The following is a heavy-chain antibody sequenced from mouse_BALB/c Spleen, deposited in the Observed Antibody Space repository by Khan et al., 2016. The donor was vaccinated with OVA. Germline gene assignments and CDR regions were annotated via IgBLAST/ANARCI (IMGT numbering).Heavy chain of an antibody. CDR1: GYTFTSYG. Sequence: QIQLVQSGPELKKPGETVKISCKASGYTFTSYGMNWVKQSPGKALRWMGWINTYTGEPKYTDDFKGRFAFSLETSASTAYLQIHNLKNEDTATYCCARPPYFSYTLDYWGQGTSVTVSS. D-gene: IGHD2-10*01. CDR2: INTYTGEP. V-gene: IGHV9-3-1*01. J-gene: IGHJ4*01. CDR3: ARPPYFSYTLDY.